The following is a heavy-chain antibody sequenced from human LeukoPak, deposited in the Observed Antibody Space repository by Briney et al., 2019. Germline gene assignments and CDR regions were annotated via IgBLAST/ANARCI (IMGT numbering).Heavy chain of an antibody. J-gene: IGHJ4*02. D-gene: IGHD5-12*01. CDR2: INPSGGST. CDR1: GYTFTSYY. CDR3: ASGFLGGYDSNFDY. V-gene: IGHV1-46*01. Sequence: ASVKVSCKASGYTFTSYYMHWVRRAPGQGLEWMGIINPSGGSTSYAQKFQGRVTMTRDMSTSTAYMDLRSLRSDDTAVYYCASGFLGGYDSNFDYWGQGTLVTVSS.